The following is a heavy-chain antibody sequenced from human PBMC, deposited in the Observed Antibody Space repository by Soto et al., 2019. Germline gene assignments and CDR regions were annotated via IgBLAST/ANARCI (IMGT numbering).Heavy chain of an antibody. CDR1: KFTFRTYV. J-gene: IGHJ6*02. D-gene: IGHD3-22*01. CDR3: AREMIPMIMGGMSAMDV. CDR2: ISCDGSNK. V-gene: IGHV3-30*04. Sequence: QVQLVESGGGVVQPERSQRLSCAASKFTFRTYVMHWVRQAPGKGLEWVALISCDGSNKYYADSVKVRFTISRDNSKNTMYLQMNNLRPEDTAVYYCAREMIPMIMGGMSAMDVWGQGTTVTVSS.